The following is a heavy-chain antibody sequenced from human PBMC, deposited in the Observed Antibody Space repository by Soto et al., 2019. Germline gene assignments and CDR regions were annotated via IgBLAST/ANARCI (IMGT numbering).Heavy chain of an antibody. V-gene: IGHV4-61*08. CDR1: GDSVSDGGYY. Sequence: QVQLQESGPGLVKPSQTMSLICTVSGDSVSDGGYYWTWIRQPPGKGLEWIGYISFTGDTTYNPSLRSRVTIAMHTSNNQFSLKLTSATAAYTALYYCSSGGHYYPSMIWGQGTLVTVSS. J-gene: IGHJ4*02. D-gene: IGHD3-10*01. CDR3: SSGGHYYPSMI. CDR2: ISFTGDT.